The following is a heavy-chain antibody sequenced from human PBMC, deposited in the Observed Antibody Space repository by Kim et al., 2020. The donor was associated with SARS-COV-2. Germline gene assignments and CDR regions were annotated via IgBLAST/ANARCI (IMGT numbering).Heavy chain of an antibody. Sequence: SETLSLTCTVSGGSISGYWWSWVRQPAGKGLEWIGRIYTSGSTNYNPSLKSRVTMSVDTSKNQFSLKVNSLTAADTAVYYCARGTALDPWGQGTLVTVSS. J-gene: IGHJ5*02. CDR1: GGSISGYW. CDR2: IYTSGST. CDR3: ARGTALDP. V-gene: IGHV4-4*07. D-gene: IGHD4-17*01.